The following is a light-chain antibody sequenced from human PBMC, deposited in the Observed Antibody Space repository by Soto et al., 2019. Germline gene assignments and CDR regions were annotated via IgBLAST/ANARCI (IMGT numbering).Light chain of an antibody. CDR2: RNN. J-gene: IGLJ3*02. Sequence: QSVLTQPPSASGIPGQRVTISCSGSSSNIGSNYVYWYQQLPGTAPKLLIYRNNQRPSGVPDRFSGSKSGTSASLAISGLRSEYEADYYCAAWDDSLSGLFGGGTKVTVL. V-gene: IGLV1-47*01. CDR3: AAWDDSLSGL. CDR1: SSNIGSNY.